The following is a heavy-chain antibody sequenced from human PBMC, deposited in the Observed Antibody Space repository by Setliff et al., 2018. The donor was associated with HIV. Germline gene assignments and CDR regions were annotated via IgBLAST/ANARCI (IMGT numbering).Heavy chain of an antibody. V-gene: IGHV4-39*01. CDR3: ATDTAFLQEGTEF. D-gene: IGHD5-18*01. CDR1: GGSISSSSSY. CDR2: LYHSGTT. Sequence: SETLSLTCIVSGGSISSSSSYWGWIRQPPGKGLEWIGSLYHSGTTYYNPSLKSRVTISVDTSKNQFSLKLTSVTAADTAIYYCATDTAFLQEGTEFWGQGALVTVSS. J-gene: IGHJ4*02.